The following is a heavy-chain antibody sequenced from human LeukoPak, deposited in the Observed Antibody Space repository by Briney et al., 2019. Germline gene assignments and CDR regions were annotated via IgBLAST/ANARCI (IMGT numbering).Heavy chain of an antibody. CDR1: GYSFTNYW. D-gene: IGHD6-13*01. J-gene: IGHJ4*02. CDR2: MYPGDSDT. CDR3: ARGGVSIAAAGNVGYDY. Sequence: GESLKISCKGSGYSFTNYWIGWVRQMPGKGLEWMGIMYPGDSDTKYSPSFQGQVTISADKSISTAYLQWSSLKASDTAMYYCARGGVSIAAAGNVGYDYWGQGTLVTVSS. V-gene: IGHV5-51*01.